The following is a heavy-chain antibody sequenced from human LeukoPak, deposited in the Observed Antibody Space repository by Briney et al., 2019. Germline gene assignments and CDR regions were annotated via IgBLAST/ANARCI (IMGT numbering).Heavy chain of an antibody. CDR1: GFTFSNYA. D-gene: IGHD1-26*01. J-gene: IGHJ4*02. CDR2: ISGSGGST. V-gene: IGHV3-23*01. Sequence: GGSLRLSCAASGFTFSNYAMTWVRQAPGKGLEWVSAISGSGGSTFYADSVKGRFTISRDNAKNSLYLQMNSLRAEDTAVYYCAREAGESGSYDYWGQGTLVTVSS. CDR3: AREAGESGSYDY.